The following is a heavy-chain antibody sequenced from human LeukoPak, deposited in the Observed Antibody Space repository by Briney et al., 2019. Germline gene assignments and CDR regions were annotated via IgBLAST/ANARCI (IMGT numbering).Heavy chain of an antibody. CDR1: GFTFSIYA. J-gene: IGHJ4*02. D-gene: IGHD4-11*01. Sequence: GGSLRLSCAASGFTFSIYAMSWVRQAPGKGLEWVSYISSSGSTIYYADSVKGRFTISRDNAKNSLYLQMNSLRAEDTAVYYCARESTTVTGYFDYWGQGTLVTVSS. CDR3: ARESTTVTGYFDY. CDR2: ISSSGSTI. V-gene: IGHV3-48*03.